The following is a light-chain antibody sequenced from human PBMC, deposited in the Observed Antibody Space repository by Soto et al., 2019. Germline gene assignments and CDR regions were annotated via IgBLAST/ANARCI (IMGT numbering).Light chain of an antibody. CDR1: QTISSW. CDR2: KAS. V-gene: IGKV1-5*03. Sequence: IQMTQSPSTLSGSVGYRIAITCRASQTISSWLAWYQQKPGKAPKLLIYKASTLKSGVPSRFSGSGSGTEFTLTISSLQPEDFATYYCQQSFTTPSFGQGTRPAIK. J-gene: IGKJ5*01. CDR3: QQSFTTPS.